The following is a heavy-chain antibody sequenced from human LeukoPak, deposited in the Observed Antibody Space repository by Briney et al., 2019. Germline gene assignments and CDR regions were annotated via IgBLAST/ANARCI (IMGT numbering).Heavy chain of an antibody. J-gene: IGHJ4*02. V-gene: IGHV4-34*01. CDR1: GGSFSGYY. Sequence: SETLSLTCAVYGGSFSGYYWSWIRQPPGKGLEWIVEINHSGSTNYNPSLKSRVTISVDTSKNQFSLKLSSVTAADTAVYYCARQAYCSSTSCYEFDYWGQGTLVTVSS. D-gene: IGHD2-2*01. CDR3: ARQAYCSSTSCYEFDY. CDR2: INHSGST.